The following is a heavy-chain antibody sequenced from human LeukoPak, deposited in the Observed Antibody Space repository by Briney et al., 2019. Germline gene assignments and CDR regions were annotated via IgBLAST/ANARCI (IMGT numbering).Heavy chain of an antibody. CDR2: IRGAGYSDAP. D-gene: IGHD2-2*01. CDR3: AVPASGGNWFDP. J-gene: IGHJ5*02. V-gene: IGHV3-73*01. Sequence: GRSLRLSCVASGFSFSRHGMYWVRQAPGKGLEWVGRIRGAGYSDAPAYVASVRGRFTISRDDSKSTAYLQMNSLKAEDTAVYYCAVPASGGNWFDPWGPGTLVTVSS. CDR1: GFSFSRHG.